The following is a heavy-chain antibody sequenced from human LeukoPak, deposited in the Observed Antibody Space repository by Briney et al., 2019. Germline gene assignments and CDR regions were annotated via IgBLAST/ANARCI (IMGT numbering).Heavy chain of an antibody. J-gene: IGHJ4*02. Sequence: GGSLRLSCAASGFTFSSYSMNWVRQAPGKGLEWVSYISSSGSTIYYADSVKGRFTISRDNAQNSLYLQMNSLRAEDTAVYYCSRPPISGSDYWGQGILVTVSS. V-gene: IGHV3-48*01. CDR2: ISSSGSTI. CDR1: GFTFSSYS. CDR3: SRPPISGSDY. D-gene: IGHD5-12*01.